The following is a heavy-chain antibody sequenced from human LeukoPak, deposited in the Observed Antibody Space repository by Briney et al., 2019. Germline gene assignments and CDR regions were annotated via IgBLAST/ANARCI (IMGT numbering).Heavy chain of an antibody. CDR3: ARERGGSYRYLVRDAFDI. D-gene: IGHD3-16*02. CDR1: GFTVSSNY. V-gene: IGHV3-53*01. Sequence: GRSLRLSCAASGFTVSSNYMSWVRQAPGKGLEWVSVIYSGGSTYYADSVKGRFTISRDNSKNTLYLQMNSLRAEDTAVYYCARERGGSYRYLVRDAFDIWGQGTMVTVSS. CDR2: IYSGGST. J-gene: IGHJ3*02.